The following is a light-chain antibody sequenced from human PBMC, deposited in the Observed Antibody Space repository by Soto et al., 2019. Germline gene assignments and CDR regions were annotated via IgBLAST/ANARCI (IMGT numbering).Light chain of an antibody. V-gene: IGKV1-33*01. CDR1: QDIKNY. CDR3: QQYDNLPLT. CDR2: DAS. Sequence: DIQMTQSPSTLSASVGDTVTVTCQASQDIKNYLNWYQQKSGKAPKLLIYDASDLETGVPSRFSGSGSGTDFTFTINSLQPEDIATYYCQQYDNLPLTFGGGTKV. J-gene: IGKJ4*01.